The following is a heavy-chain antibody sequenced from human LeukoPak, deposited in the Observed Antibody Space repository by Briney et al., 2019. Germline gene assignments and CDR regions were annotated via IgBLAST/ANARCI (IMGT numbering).Heavy chain of an antibody. D-gene: IGHD3-22*01. Sequence: ASVKVSCKASGYTFTSYYMHWVRQAPGQGLEWMGIINPSGGSTTYAQKFQGRVTMTRDMSTSTAYMELRSLRSDDTAVYYCARVIRSHSSGYNFDYWGQGTLVTVSS. CDR1: GYTFTSYY. CDR3: ARVIRSHSSGYNFDY. V-gene: IGHV1-46*01. J-gene: IGHJ4*02. CDR2: INPSGGST.